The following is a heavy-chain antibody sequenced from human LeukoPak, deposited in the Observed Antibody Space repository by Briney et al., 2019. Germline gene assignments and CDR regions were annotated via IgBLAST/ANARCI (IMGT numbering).Heavy chain of an antibody. D-gene: IGHD6-6*01. CDR1: GGTFSSYA. CDR2: IIPSFGTA. J-gene: IGHJ4*02. V-gene: IGHV1-69*01. CDR3: ATSFDSSSSLYYFDY. Sequence: SVKLSCKASGGTFSSYAISWVRQAPGQGLAWMGGIIPSFGTANYAQKFQGRVTITADESTSTAYMELSSLRSEDTAVYYCATSFDSSSSLYYFDYWGQGTLVTVSS.